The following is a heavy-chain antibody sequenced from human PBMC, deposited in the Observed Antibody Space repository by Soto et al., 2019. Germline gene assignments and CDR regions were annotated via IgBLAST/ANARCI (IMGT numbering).Heavy chain of an antibody. Sequence: SETLSLTCAVSGYSISSGYYWGWIRQPPGKGLEWIGSIYHSGSTYYNPSLKSRVTISVDTSKNQFSLKLSSVTAADTAVYYCARVSDCSDGSCYSDAFDIWGQGTMVTVSS. J-gene: IGHJ3*02. CDR2: IYHSGST. V-gene: IGHV4-38-2*01. CDR1: GYSISSGYY. CDR3: ARVSDCSDGSCYSDAFDI. D-gene: IGHD2-15*01.